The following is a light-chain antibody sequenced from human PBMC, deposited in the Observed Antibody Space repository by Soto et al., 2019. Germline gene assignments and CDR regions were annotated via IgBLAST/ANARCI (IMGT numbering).Light chain of an antibody. Sequence: SSELTQPPSVSVSPGQTARITCSGDRLPRHYVHWYQQKPGQAPALVIFKDRERPSGIPERFSGSSSGTTVTLIISGVQDADEADYYCQSTDSSGSYVFGTGTKVTVL. CDR3: QSTDSSGSYV. CDR2: KDR. J-gene: IGLJ1*01. V-gene: IGLV3-25*03. CDR1: RLPRHY.